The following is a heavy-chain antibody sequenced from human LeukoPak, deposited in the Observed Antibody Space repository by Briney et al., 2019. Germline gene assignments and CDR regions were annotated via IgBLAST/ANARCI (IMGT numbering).Heavy chain of an antibody. CDR1: GGSGGSISSSNY. CDR2: IYHSGST. V-gene: IGHV4-4*02. CDR3: ARDRSGSMES. Sequence: SETLSLTCAVSGGSGGSISSSNYWSWVRQPPGKGLEWIGEIYHSGSTNYNPSLKSRVTISVDTSKNQFSLKLSSVTAADTAVYYCARDRSGSMESWGQGTLVTVSS. J-gene: IGHJ4*02. D-gene: IGHD1-26*01.